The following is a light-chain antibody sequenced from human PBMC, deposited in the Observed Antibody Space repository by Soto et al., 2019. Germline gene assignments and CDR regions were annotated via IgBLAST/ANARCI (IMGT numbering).Light chain of an antibody. J-gene: IGLJ1*01. CDR1: TGAVTSGHY. CDR2: DTS. V-gene: IGLV7-46*01. CDR3: LLSHTRTYG. Sequence: QAVVTQEPSLTVSPGGTVTLTCGSSTGAVTSGHYPYWFHQKPGQAPRTLIYDTSNKHSWTPARFSGSLLGGKAALTLSGAQPEDEAEYYCLLSHTRTYGCANGTKVTV.